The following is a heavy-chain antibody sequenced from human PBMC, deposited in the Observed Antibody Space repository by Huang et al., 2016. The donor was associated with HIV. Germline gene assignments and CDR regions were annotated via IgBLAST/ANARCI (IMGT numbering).Heavy chain of an antibody. V-gene: IGHV4-34*02. J-gene: IGHJ6*02. Sequence: QLQQRGAGLLKPSETLSLTCGVSGGSFTGHYLTWIRQAPGKGLEWIGEVNDRGATNYNPALNGRVTISLDKSNRELSRNLRSVTAADTAVYYCARQWTILEWLLGLDVWGQGTTVIVSS. CDR3: ARQWTILEWLLGLDV. D-gene: IGHD3-3*01. CDR1: GGSFTGHY. CDR2: VNDRGAT.